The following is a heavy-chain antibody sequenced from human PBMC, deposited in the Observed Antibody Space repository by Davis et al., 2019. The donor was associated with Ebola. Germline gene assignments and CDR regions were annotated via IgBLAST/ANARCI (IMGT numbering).Heavy chain of an antibody. CDR2: ISYDGSNK. V-gene: IGHV3-30*04. Sequence: GGSLRLSCAASGFTFSSYAMHWVRQAPGKGLEWVAVISYDGSNKYYADSVKGRFTISRDNSKNTLYLQMNSLRAEDTAVYYCARDVSTSSEYYFDYWGQGTLVTVSS. CDR3: ARDVSTSSEYYFDY. J-gene: IGHJ4*02. CDR1: GFTFSSYA. D-gene: IGHD2-8*01.